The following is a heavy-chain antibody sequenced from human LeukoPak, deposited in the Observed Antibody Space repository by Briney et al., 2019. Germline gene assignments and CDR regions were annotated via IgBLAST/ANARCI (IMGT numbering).Heavy chain of an antibody. J-gene: IGHJ5*02. D-gene: IGHD3-10*01. CDR1: GFTFSNAW. CDR2: IKSKTDGGTT. CDR3: TTGLTMVRAGTFDP. Sequence: GGSLRLSCAAPGFTFSNAWMSWVRQAPGKGLEWVGRIKSKTDGGTTDYAAPVKGRFTISRDDSKNTLYLQMNSLKTEDTAVYYCTTGLTMVRAGTFDPWGQGTLVTVSS. V-gene: IGHV3-15*01.